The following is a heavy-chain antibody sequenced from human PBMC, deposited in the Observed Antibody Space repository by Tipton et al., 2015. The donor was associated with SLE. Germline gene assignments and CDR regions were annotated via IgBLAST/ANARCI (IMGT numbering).Heavy chain of an antibody. J-gene: IGHJ2*01. Sequence: TLSLTCTVSGDSISSSRYYWGWIRQPPGKGLEWIGSVYYSGSTYYNPSLKSRVTISVDTSKNQFSLKLSSVTAADTAVYYCARPYGSGSRGYWYFDLWGRGTLVTVSS. V-gene: IGHV4-39*01. CDR1: GDSISSSRYY. D-gene: IGHD3-10*01. CDR3: ARPYGSGSRGYWYFDL. CDR2: VYYSGST.